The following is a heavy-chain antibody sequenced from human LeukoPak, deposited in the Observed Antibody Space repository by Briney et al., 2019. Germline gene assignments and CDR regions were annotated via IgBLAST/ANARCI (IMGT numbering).Heavy chain of an antibody. CDR1: GFTFSSYA. CDR2: ISYDGSNK. V-gene: IGHV3-30-3*01. Sequence: PGRSLRLSCAASGFTFSSYAMHWVRQVPGKGLEWVVVISYDGSNKYYADSVKGRFTISRDNSKNTLYLQMNSLRPEDTAVYYCARAEGYYDSRVDYWGQGTLVTVSS. CDR3: ARAEGYYDSRVDY. D-gene: IGHD3-22*01. J-gene: IGHJ4*02.